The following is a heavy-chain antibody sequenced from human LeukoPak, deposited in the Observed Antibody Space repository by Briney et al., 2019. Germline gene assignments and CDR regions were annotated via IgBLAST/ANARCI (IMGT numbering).Heavy chain of an antibody. Sequence: GGSLRLSCAASGFTFSSYSMNWVRQAPGKGLEWVSSISSSSSYIYYADSVKGRFTISRNNAKNSLYLQMNSLRAEDTAVYYCARTYCSGGSCYSNIDYWGQGTLVTVSS. CDR1: GFTFSSYS. D-gene: IGHD2-15*01. CDR2: ISSSSSYI. V-gene: IGHV3-21*01. J-gene: IGHJ4*02. CDR3: ARTYCSGGSCYSNIDY.